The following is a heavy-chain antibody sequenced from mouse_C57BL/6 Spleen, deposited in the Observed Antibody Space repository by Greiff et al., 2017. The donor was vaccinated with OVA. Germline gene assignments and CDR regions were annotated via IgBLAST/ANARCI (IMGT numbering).Heavy chain of an antibody. CDR3: AREVYGSSPYAMDY. Sequence: EVNLVESGGGLVKPGGSLKLSCAASGFTFSSYAMSWVRQTPEKRLEWVATISDGGSYTYYPDNVKGRFTISRDNAKNNLYLQMSHLKSEDTAMYYGAREVYGSSPYAMDYWGQGTSVTVSS. CDR1: GFTFSSYA. V-gene: IGHV5-4*01. CDR2: ISDGGSYT. J-gene: IGHJ4*01. D-gene: IGHD1-1*01.